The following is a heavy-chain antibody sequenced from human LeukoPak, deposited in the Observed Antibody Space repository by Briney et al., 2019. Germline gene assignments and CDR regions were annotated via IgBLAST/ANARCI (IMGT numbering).Heavy chain of an antibody. D-gene: IGHD3-16*01. CDR1: GYTFTMYY. J-gene: IGHJ6*03. CDR2: INPSDGAT. CDR3: PREQRGGLCWNLGGLFASYYTYYYMDV. V-gene: IGHV1-46*01. Sequence: ASVKVSFKASGYTFTMYYIHWVRQAPGQGREWMGMINPSDGATTYAQRFQGRVTMTRDRYTTTVYMDLRSLRSEDTAVYFCPREQRGGLCWNLGGLFASYYTYYYMDVWGRGTTVTVSS.